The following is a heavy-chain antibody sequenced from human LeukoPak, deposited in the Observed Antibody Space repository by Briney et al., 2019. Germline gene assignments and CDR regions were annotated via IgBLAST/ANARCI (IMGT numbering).Heavy chain of an antibody. CDR3: AKDKTRQDSAGY. CDR2: ISGSGGST. CDR1: GFTFSSYA. D-gene: IGHD4-23*01. J-gene: IGHJ4*02. Sequence: GGSLRLSCAASGFTFSSYAMSWVRQAPGKGLEGVSAISGSGGSTYYADSVKGRFTISRDNSKNTLYLQMNSLRAEDTAVYYCAKDKTRQDSAGYWGQGTLVTVSS. V-gene: IGHV3-23*01.